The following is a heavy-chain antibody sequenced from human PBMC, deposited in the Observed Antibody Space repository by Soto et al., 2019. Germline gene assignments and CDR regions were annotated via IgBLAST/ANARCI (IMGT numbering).Heavy chain of an antibody. CDR2: INPNSGGT. V-gene: IGHV1-2*02. Sequence: ASVKVSCKASGYTFTGYYMHCVRQAPVQGLEWMGWINPNSGGTNYAQKFQGRVTMTRDTSISKAYMELSRLRSDDTAVYYCVLLVYADGWFDTWGQGTLVTVSS. D-gene: IGHD2-8*01. CDR3: VLLVYADGWFDT. CDR1: GYTFTGYY. J-gene: IGHJ5*02.